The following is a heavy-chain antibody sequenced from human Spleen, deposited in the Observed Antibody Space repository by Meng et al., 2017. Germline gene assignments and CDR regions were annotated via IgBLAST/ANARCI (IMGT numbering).Heavy chain of an antibody. V-gene: IGHV3-7*01. Sequence: GESLKISCAASGFTFSSYAMSWVRQAPGKGLEWVANIKQDEGEKYYVDSAKGRFTISRDNAKNSLYLQMNSLGPEDTAVYYCARGWFHDYDGMDIWGQGTTVTVSS. J-gene: IGHJ6*02. CDR3: ARGWFHDYDGMDI. CDR1: GFTFSSYA. D-gene: IGHD3-10*01. CDR2: IKQDEGEK.